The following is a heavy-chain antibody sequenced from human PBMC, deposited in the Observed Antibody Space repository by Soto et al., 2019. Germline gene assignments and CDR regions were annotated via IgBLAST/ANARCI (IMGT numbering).Heavy chain of an antibody. Sequence: QVQLVQSGAQVKKPGSSVKVSCRASGGTFSSNAISWVRQAPGQGLEWMGGVTPIIGTPNYAHKFQGRLTIIADESTSIVSMELTSLRSEDTAMYYCARDEIYCGGDCYPFQHWGQGTLVTVPS. CDR2: VTPIIGTP. V-gene: IGHV1-69*01. CDR1: GGTFSSNA. CDR3: ARDEIYCGGDCYPFQH. J-gene: IGHJ1*01. D-gene: IGHD2-21*02.